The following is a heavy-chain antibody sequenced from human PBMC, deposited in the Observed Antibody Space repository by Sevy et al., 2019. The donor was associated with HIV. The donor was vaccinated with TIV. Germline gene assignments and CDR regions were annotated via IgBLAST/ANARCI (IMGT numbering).Heavy chain of an antibody. Sequence: GEPLKISCKGSGYSFTSYWIGWVRQMPGKGLEWMGIIYPGDSDTRYSPSFQGQVTISADKSISTAYLQWSSLKASDTAMYYCARQDYYGSGSYSHAFDIWGQGTMVTVSS. CDR3: ARQDYYGSGSYSHAFDI. CDR1: GYSFTSYW. V-gene: IGHV5-51*01. CDR2: IYPGDSDT. J-gene: IGHJ3*02. D-gene: IGHD3-10*01.